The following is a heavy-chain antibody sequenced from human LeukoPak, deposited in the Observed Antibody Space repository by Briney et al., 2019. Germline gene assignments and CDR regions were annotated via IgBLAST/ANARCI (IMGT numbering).Heavy chain of an antibody. V-gene: IGHV3-30*18. D-gene: IGHD3-10*01. CDR3: AKDLNYGSGSHYYFYGMDV. CDR2: ISYDGSDK. CDR1: GFSFSRYA. Sequence: GGSLRLSCAASGFSFSRYAMHWVRQAPGKGLEWVAVISYDGSDKYYADSVKGRVTISRDNSEDTLYLEMDGLRPEDTAVYYCAKDLNYGSGSHYYFYGMDVWGQGTTVTVSS. J-gene: IGHJ6*02.